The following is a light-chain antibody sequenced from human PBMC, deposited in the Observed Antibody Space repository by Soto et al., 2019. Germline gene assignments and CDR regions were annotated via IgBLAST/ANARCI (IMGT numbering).Light chain of an antibody. V-gene: IGLV2-14*01. Sequence: QSALTQPASVSGSPGQSITISCTGTTSDVGGYNYVSWYQQHPGKAPKLMIYEVSNRPSGVSNRFSGSKSGNMASLTISGLQAEDEAAYYCFSYTTSSAPDVFGTGTKLTVL. CDR1: TSDVGGYNY. CDR2: EVS. CDR3: FSYTTSSAPDV. J-gene: IGLJ1*01.